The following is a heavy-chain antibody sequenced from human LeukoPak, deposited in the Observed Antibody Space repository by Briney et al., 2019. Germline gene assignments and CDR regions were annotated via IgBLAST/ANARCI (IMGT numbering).Heavy chain of an antibody. V-gene: IGHV4-34*01. CDR1: GGSFSGYY. D-gene: IGHD6-13*01. CDR3: VRGRAPNIAAAGLGY. Sequence: KPSETLSLTCAVYGGSFSGYYWSWIRQPPGKGLEWIGEINHSGSTNYNPSLKSRVTISVDTSKNQFSLKLSSVTAADTAVYYCVRGRAPNIAAAGLGYWGQGTLVTVSS. J-gene: IGHJ4*02. CDR2: INHSGST.